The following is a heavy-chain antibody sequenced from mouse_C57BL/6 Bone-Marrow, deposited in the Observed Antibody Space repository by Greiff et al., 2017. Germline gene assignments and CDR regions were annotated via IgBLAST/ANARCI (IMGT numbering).Heavy chain of an antibody. Sequence: QVQLQQSGAELARPGASVKLSCKASGYTFTSYGISWVKQRTGQGLEWIGEIYPRSGNTYYNEKFKGKATLTADKSSSTAYMELRSLTSEDSAVYFCASTQDAMDYWGQGTSVTFSS. CDR3: ASTQDAMDY. CDR2: IYPRSGNT. J-gene: IGHJ4*01. CDR1: GYTFTSYG. V-gene: IGHV1-81*01. D-gene: IGHD3-2*02.